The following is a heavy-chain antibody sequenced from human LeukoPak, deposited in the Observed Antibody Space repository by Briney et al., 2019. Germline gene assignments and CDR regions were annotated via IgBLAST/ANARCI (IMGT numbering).Heavy chain of an antibody. CDR1: GGSFSGYY. CDR2: INHSGST. CDR3: ARGLPRFARLSYGMDV. J-gene: IGHJ6*02. Sequence: SETLSLTCAVYGGSFSGYYWSWIRQPLGKGLEWIGEINHSGSTNYNPSLKSRVTISVDTSKNQFSLKLSSVTAADTAVYYCARGLPRFARLSYGMDVWGQGTTVTVSS. V-gene: IGHV4-34*01. D-gene: IGHD3-3*01.